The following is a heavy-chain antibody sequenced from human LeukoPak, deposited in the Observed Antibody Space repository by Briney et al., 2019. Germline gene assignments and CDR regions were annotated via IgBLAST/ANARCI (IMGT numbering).Heavy chain of an antibody. CDR1: GGSISSYY. D-gene: IGHD6-19*01. CDR2: IYYSGST. J-gene: IGHJ4*02. Sequence: KPSETLSLTCTVSGGSISSYYWSWIRQPPGKGLEWIGYIYYSGSTNYNPSLESRVTISVDTSKNQFSLKLSSVTASDTAVYYCARLPYSSGWYVYWGQGILVTVSS. V-gene: IGHV4-59*01. CDR3: ARLPYSSGWYVY.